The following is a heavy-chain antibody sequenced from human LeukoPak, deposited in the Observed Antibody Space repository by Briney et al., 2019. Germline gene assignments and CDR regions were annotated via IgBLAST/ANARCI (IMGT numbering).Heavy chain of an antibody. CDR3: ARAITMVRGVTEL. J-gene: IGHJ4*02. V-gene: IGHV1-69*05. D-gene: IGHD3-10*01. CDR1: GGTFSSYA. Sequence: ASVKVSCKASGGTFSSYAISWVRQAPGQGLEWMGWIIPIFGTANYAQKFQGRVTITTDESTSTAYMELSSLRSEDTAVYYCARAITMVRGVTELWGQGTLVTVSS. CDR2: IIPIFGTA.